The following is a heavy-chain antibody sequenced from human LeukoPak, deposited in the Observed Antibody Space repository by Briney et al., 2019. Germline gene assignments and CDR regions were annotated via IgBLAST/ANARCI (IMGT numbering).Heavy chain of an antibody. J-gene: IGHJ4*02. CDR3: ARMKVIKGASLDY. CDR2: ISFDETKK. V-gene: IGHV3-30-3*01. Sequence: PGGSLRLSCAASGFSFSKYAMHWVRQAPGKGLEWVAVISFDETKKYYADSVKGRSTISRDNSNNTLFLQMNSLKTEDTAVYFCARMKVIKGASLDYWGQGSLVTVSS. D-gene: IGHD2/OR15-2a*01. CDR1: GFSFSKYA.